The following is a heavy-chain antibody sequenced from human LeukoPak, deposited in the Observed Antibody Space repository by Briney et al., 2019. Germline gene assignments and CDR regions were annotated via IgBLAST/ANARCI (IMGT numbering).Heavy chain of an antibody. CDR2: INPSGGST. V-gene: IGHV1-46*01. D-gene: IGHD3-10*01. CDR1: GYTFTSYG. CDR3: AREVEPGMVRGVINWFDP. Sequence: GASVKVSCKASGYTFTSYGISWVRQAPGQGLEWMGIINPSGGSTSYAQKFQGRVTMTRDMSTSTVYMELSSLRSEDTAVYYCAREVEPGMVRGVINWFDPWGQGTLVTVSS. J-gene: IGHJ5*02.